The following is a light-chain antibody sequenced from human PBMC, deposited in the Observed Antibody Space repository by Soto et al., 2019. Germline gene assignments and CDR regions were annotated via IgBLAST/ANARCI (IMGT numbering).Light chain of an antibody. CDR2: TNT. Sequence: QSVLTQPPSASGTPGQSVSISCSGSRSNIGTNPVNWYQQLPGTAPKLLFYTNTQRPSGVPDRFSASKSGTSASLAISGLQSEDVADYYCAAWDDSLNSVIFGGGTKLTVL. V-gene: IGLV1-44*01. CDR1: RSNIGTNP. J-gene: IGLJ2*01. CDR3: AAWDDSLNSVI.